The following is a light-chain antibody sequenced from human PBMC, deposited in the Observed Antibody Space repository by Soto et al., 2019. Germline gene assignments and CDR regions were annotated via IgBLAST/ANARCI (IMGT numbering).Light chain of an antibody. V-gene: IGLV2-14*01. J-gene: IGLJ1*01. CDR3: SSYTSRSTLDYV. Sequence: GGYNYVSWYQQHPGKAPKLLIYDVTNRPSGVSNRFSGSKSGNTASLTISRLQADDEADYYCSSYTSRSTLDYVFGTGTKVTVL. CDR2: DVT. CDR1: GGYNY.